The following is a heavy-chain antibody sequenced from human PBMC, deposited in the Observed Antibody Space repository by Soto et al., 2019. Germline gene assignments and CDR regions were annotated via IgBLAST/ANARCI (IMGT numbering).Heavy chain of an antibody. D-gene: IGHD3-16*01. V-gene: IGHV1-8*01. CDR3: TSMATFGSLNRLDP. Sequence: ASVKVSCKASGYSFTNNDVSWVRQATGQGLEWMGWMNPGSGDTGYAQKFQGRVTMTRDISIATAYMELSSLRSDDTAIYYCTSMATFGSLNRLDPWGQGTLVTVSS. J-gene: IGHJ5*02. CDR2: MNPGSGDT. CDR1: GYSFTNND.